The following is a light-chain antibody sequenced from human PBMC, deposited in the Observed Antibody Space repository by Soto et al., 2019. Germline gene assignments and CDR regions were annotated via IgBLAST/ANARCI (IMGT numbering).Light chain of an antibody. CDR3: SSYTSSSTYV. V-gene: IGLV2-14*01. Sequence: QSALTQPASVSGAPGQSITISCTGTSSDVGGYNYVSWYQQHPGTAPKLMIYDVSNRPSGVSNRFSGSNSGNTASLTISGLQDEDEADYYCSSYTSSSTYVFGTGTKLTVL. CDR2: DVS. CDR1: SSDVGGYNY. J-gene: IGLJ1*01.